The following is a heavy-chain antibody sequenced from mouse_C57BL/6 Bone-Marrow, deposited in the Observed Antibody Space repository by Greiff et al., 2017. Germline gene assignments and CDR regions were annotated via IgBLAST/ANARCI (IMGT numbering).Heavy chain of an antibody. Sequence: QVQLQQPGAELVKPGASVKLSCKASGYTFTSYWMHWVKQRPGQGLEWIGMIHPNSGSTNYNEKFKSKATLNVDKSSSPAYMQLSSLTSEDSSVYYCARRAVPWYFDVWVTGTTVTVSS. V-gene: IGHV1-64*01. J-gene: IGHJ1*03. CDR3: ARRAVPWYFDV. D-gene: IGHD1-1*01. CDR1: GYTFTSYW. CDR2: IHPNSGST.